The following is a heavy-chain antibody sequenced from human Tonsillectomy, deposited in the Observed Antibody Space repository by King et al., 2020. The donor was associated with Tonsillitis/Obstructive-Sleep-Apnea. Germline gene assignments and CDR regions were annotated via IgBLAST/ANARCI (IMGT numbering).Heavy chain of an antibody. J-gene: IGHJ3*02. CDR3: AKASYGDYVIDAFNI. D-gene: IGHD4-17*01. V-gene: IGHV3-23*04. CDR1: GFTFSSYA. CDR2: ISGSGGTT. Sequence: VQLVESGGGLVQPGGSLRLSCAASGFTFSSYAMSWVRQAPGKELEWVSVISGSGGTTYYADSVKGRFTISRDNSKNTLYLQMNSLRAEDTAVYYCAKASYGDYVIDAFNIWGQGTMVTVSS.